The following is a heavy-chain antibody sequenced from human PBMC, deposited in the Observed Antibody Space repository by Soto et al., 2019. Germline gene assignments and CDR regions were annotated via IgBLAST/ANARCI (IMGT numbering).Heavy chain of an antibody. CDR1: GFTVSSNY. CDR3: ARDRVESGYPEYFQN. V-gene: IGHV3-53*01. CDR2: IYGGGST. Sequence: EVQLVESGGGLIQPGGSLRLSCAASGFTVSSNYMSWVRQAPGKGLEWVSVIYGGGSTYYADSVKGRFTISRDNSKNTLYLQMNSLRAEDTAVYYCARDRVESGYPEYFQNWGQGTLVTVSS. D-gene: IGHD3-22*01. J-gene: IGHJ1*01.